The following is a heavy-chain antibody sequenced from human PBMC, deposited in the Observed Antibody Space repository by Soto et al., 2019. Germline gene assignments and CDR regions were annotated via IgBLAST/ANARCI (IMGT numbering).Heavy chain of an antibody. CDR3: AKRDRSSWYNWFDS. Sequence: QVQLVESGGGVVQPGRSLRLSCAASGFTFSDYGMHWVRQVPGKGLEWVAVISYDGGNKYYADSVKGRFIISRDNSKNTLYLQMNSLRAEDTAVYYCAKRDRSSWYNWFDSWGQGTLVTVSS. V-gene: IGHV3-30*18. CDR1: GFTFSDYG. D-gene: IGHD6-13*01. CDR2: ISYDGGNK. J-gene: IGHJ5*01.